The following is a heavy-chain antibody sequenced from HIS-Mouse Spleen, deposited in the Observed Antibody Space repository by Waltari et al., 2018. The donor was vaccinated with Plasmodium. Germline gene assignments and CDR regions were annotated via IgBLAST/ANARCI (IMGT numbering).Heavy chain of an antibody. D-gene: IGHD7-27*01. J-gene: IGHJ4*02. Sequence: EVQLLESGGGLVQPGGSLRLSCAASGFTFSCIAMGWVRQAPGEGVEWCSAIIGSGCSTYYADSVKGRFTISRDDSKNTLYLQMNSLRAGDTAVYYCAKSSKGTGDLWDYWGQGTLVTVSS. CDR1: GFTFSCIA. CDR2: IIGSGCST. CDR3: AKSSKGTGDLWDY. V-gene: IGHV3-23*01.